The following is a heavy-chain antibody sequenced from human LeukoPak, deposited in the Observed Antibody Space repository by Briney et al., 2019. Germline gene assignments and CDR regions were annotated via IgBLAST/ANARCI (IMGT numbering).Heavy chain of an antibody. D-gene: IGHD3-3*01. Sequence: GGSLRLSCAASGFTFSSYAMSWVRQAPGKGLEWVSAISGSGGSTYYADSVKGRFTISRDNSKNTLYLQMNSLRAEDTAVYYCAKAGSVGCYDFWSGYGGNYFDYWGQGTLVTVSS. J-gene: IGHJ4*02. CDR2: ISGSGGST. CDR3: AKAGSVGCYDFWSGYGGNYFDY. V-gene: IGHV3-23*01. CDR1: GFTFSSYA.